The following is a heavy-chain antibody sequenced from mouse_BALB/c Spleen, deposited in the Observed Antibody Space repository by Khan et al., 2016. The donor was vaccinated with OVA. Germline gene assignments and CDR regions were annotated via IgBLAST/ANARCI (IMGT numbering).Heavy chain of an antibody. Sequence: VQLQQSGPDLVKPGASVKMSCKASGYSFTLYYMSWVKQSHGKSLEWIGRVNPNTDNINYNQAFKGKAILTVDKSSNTAYMELRSLTSEDSAVYFCARGYDFIASWGQGTLVTVSA. D-gene: IGHD2-14*01. CDR1: GYSFTLYY. J-gene: IGHJ3*01. V-gene: IGHV1-26*01. CDR3: ARGYDFIAS. CDR2: VNPNTDNI.